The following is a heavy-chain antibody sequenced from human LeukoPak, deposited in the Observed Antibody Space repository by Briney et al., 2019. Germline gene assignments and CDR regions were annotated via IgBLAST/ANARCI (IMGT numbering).Heavy chain of an antibody. CDR1: GGSITSGDYY. J-gene: IGHJ6*04. Sequence: PSETLSLTCTVSGGSITSGDYYWTWIRQPPGKGLEWIGEINHSGSTNYNPSLKSRVTISVDTSKNQFSLKLSSVTAADTAVYYCARVKPPTMVRGYYYGMDVWGKGTTVTVSS. D-gene: IGHD3-10*01. CDR2: INHSGST. V-gene: IGHV4-34*01. CDR3: ARVKPPTMVRGYYYGMDV.